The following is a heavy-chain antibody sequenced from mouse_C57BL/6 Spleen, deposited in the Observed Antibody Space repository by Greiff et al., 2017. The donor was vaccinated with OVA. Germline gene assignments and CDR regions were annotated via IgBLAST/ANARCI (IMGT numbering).Heavy chain of an antibody. J-gene: IGHJ1*03. CDR2: ISSGGSYT. CDR1: GFTFSSYG. Sequence: EVQLVESGGDLVKPGGSLKLSCAASGFTFSSYGMSWVRQTPDKRLEWVATISSGGSYTYYPDSVKGRFTISRDNAKNTLYLQMSSLKSEDTAMYYCARHSNWDGGYFDVWGTGTTVTVSS. CDR3: ARHSNWDGGYFDV. D-gene: IGHD4-1*01. V-gene: IGHV5-6*01.